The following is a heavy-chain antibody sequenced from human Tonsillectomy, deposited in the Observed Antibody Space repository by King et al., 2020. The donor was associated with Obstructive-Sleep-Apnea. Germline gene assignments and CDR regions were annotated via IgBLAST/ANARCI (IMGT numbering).Heavy chain of an antibody. Sequence: VQLQQWGAGLLKPSETLSLTSAVYGGSFSGYYWSWIRQPPGKGLEWIGEINHSGSTNYNPSLNSRVTISVDTSKNQFSLKLSSVTAADTAVYYCARALAPMDYSNFYFDYWGQGTLVTVSS. V-gene: IGHV4-34*01. D-gene: IGHD4-11*01. CDR3: ARALAPMDYSNFYFDY. CDR1: GGSFSGYY. J-gene: IGHJ4*02. CDR2: INHSGST.